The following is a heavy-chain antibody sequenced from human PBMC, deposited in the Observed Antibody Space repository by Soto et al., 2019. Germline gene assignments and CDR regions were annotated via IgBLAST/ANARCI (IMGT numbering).Heavy chain of an antibody. CDR1: GFTFSSYA. J-gene: IGHJ3*02. CDR2: ISGSGGST. D-gene: IGHD6-19*01. V-gene: IGHV3-23*01. Sequence: PGGSLRLSCAASGFTFSSYAMSWVRQAPGKGLEWVSAISGSGGSTYYADSVKGRFTISRDNSKNTLYLQMNSLRAEDTAVYYWAKDRGQWLGPFDIWGQGTMVTVSS. CDR3: AKDRGQWLGPFDI.